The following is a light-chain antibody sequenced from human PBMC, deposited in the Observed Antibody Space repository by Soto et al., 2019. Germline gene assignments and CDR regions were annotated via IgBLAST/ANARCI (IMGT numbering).Light chain of an antibody. Sequence: VLTQPLSVSVALGQTARITCGGNNIGSKNVHWYQQKPGQAPVLVIYRDSNRPSGIPERFSGSNSGNTATLTISRAQAGDEADYYCQVWDSSTGVFGGGTQLTVL. V-gene: IGLV3-9*01. CDR1: NIGSKN. CDR2: RDS. CDR3: QVWDSSTGV. J-gene: IGLJ2*01.